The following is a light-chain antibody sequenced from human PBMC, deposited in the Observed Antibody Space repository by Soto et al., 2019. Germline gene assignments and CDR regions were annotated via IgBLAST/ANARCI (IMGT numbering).Light chain of an antibody. V-gene: IGKV1-5*03. Sequence: DIQMTQSPSTLSGSVGDRVTITCPVSQTISSWLAWYQQKPGKAPKLLIYKASTLKSGVPSRFSGSGSGTEFTLTISSLQPDDFATYYCQHYNSYSEAFGQGTKVDI. CDR1: QTISSW. CDR3: QHYNSYSEA. J-gene: IGKJ1*01. CDR2: KAS.